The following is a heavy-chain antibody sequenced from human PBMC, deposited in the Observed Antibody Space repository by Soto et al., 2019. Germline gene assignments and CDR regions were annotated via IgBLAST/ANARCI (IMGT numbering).Heavy chain of an antibody. D-gene: IGHD1-26*01. CDR2: TYPGGSDT. V-gene: IGHV5-51*01. Sequence: GESLKISCKGSGYSFTNYWIGWVRQLPGKGLEWVGVTYPGGSDTRYSPSFQGQVTISVDKSISTAYLQWSSLKASDTAIYYCARHETIVGAIDNWFDPWGQGTLVTVSS. CDR3: ARHETIVGAIDNWFDP. CDR1: GYSFTNYW. J-gene: IGHJ5*02.